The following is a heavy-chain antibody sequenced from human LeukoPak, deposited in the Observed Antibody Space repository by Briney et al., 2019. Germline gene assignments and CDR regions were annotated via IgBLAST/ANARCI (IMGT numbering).Heavy chain of an antibody. J-gene: IGHJ4*02. D-gene: IGHD6-13*01. CDR3: AREIAAADDY. Sequence: SETLSLTCTVSGGSISSYYWGWIRQPPGKGLEWIGSIYYSGSTYYNPSLKSRVTISVDTSKNQFSLKLSSVTAADTAVYYCAREIAAADDYWGQGTLVTVSS. CDR2: IYYSGST. CDR1: GGSISSYY. V-gene: IGHV4-39*07.